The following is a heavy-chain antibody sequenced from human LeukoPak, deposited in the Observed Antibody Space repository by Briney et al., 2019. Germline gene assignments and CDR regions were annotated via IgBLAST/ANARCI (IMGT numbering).Heavy chain of an antibody. D-gene: IGHD3-9*01. CDR3: ARGQDYDLLTGSYYYYMDV. J-gene: IGHJ6*03. CDR1: GYTFSDHY. V-gene: IGHV1-2*02. Sequence: ASVKVSCKTSGYTFSDHYIHWVRQAPGQGLEWMGWINPNSGGTNIALKFQGRVSMARDTSISTAFMELTWLTSDDTAVYYCARGQDYDLLTGSYYYYMDVWGKGTTVTVSS. CDR2: INPNSGGT.